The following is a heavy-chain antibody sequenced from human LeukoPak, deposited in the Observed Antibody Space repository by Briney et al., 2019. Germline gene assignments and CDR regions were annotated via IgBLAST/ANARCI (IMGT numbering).Heavy chain of an antibody. CDR2: IYYSGST. CDR3: ASRSSSGRYPQLYWYFDL. V-gene: IGHV4-59*08. J-gene: IGHJ2*01. Sequence: SETLSLTCTVSGGSISSYYWSWVRQPPGKGLEWIGYIYYSGSTNYNPSLKSRVTISADTSKNQFSLKLSSVTAADTAVYYCASRSSSGRYPQLYWYFDLWGRGTLVTVSS. D-gene: IGHD6-19*01. CDR1: GGSISSYY.